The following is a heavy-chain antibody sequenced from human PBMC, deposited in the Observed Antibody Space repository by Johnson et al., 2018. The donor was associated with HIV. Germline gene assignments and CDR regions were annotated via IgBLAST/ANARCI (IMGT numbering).Heavy chain of an antibody. D-gene: IGHD2-15*01. CDR2: LRYDGSNQ. CDR1: GFTFSYYG. Sequence: QVQLVESGGGVVQPGRSLRLSCAAFGFTFSYYGMHWVRQAPGKGLEWVAFLRYDGSNQYYADSVKGRFTISRDDSKNTLYLQMNSLKIEDTAVYYCTTDHCSGDSCCRGGSCYNAFDIWGQGTMVTVSS. J-gene: IGHJ3*02. V-gene: IGHV3-30*02. CDR3: TTDHCSGDSCCRGGSCYNAFDI.